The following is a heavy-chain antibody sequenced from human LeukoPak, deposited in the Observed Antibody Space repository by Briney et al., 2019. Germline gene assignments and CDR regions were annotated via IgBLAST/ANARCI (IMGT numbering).Heavy chain of an antibody. V-gene: IGHV1-2*04. CDR3: ARGVGVSGSYYRVWSMDV. CDR1: GYTFTSYG. J-gene: IGHJ6*02. CDR2: INPNSGGT. D-gene: IGHD1-26*01. Sequence: ASVKVSCKASGYTFTSYGISWVRQAPGQWLELMGWINPNSGGTNYAQKFQGWVTMTRDTSISTAYMELSRLRSDDTAVYYCARGVGVSGSYYRVWSMDVWGQGTTVTVSS.